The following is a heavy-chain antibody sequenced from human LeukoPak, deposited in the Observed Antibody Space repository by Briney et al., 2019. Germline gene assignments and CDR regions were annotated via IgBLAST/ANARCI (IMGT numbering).Heavy chain of an antibody. CDR2: IYPDTGGT. V-gene: IGHV1-2*02. J-gene: IGHJ5*02. CDR3: ARVGGQYWFDP. CDR1: GYTFTGYY. Sequence: ASVKVSRKASGYTFTGYYMYWVRQAPGQGLEWMGWIYPDTGGTNYAQRFQGRVTMTRDTSISTVYMELSRLRSDDTAVYYCARVGGQYWFDPWGQGTLVTVSS. D-gene: IGHD3-16*01.